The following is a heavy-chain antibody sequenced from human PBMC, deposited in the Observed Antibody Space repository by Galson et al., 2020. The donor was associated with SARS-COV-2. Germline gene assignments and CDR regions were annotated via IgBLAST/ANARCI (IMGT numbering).Heavy chain of an antibody. D-gene: IGHD6-13*01. CDR2: IYTSGST. J-gene: IGHJ6*02. Sequence: SETLSLTCTVSGGSISSGSYYWSWIRQPAGKGLECIGRIYTSGSTNYNPSLKSRVTISVDTSKNQFSLKLSSVTAADTAVYYCARDRWQQLVPIGADYGMDVWGQGTTVTVSS. V-gene: IGHV4-61*02. CDR3: ARDRWQQLVPIGADYGMDV. CDR1: GGSISSGSYY.